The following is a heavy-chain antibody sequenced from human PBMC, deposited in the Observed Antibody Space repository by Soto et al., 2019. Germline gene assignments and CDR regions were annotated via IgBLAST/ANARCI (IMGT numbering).Heavy chain of an antibody. CDR2: ISYDGSNK. J-gene: IGHJ4*02. V-gene: IGHV3-30*18. Sequence: QVQLVESGGGVVQPGRSLRLSCAASGFTFSSYGMHWVRQAPGKGLEWVAVISYDGSNKYYADSVKGLFTISRDNSKNTLYLQMNSLRAEDTAVYYCAKGWGATPDYWGQGTLVTVSS. D-gene: IGHD1-26*01. CDR3: AKGWGATPDY. CDR1: GFTFSSYG.